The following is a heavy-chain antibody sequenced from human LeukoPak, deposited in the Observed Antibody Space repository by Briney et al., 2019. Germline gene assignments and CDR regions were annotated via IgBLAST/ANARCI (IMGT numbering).Heavy chain of an antibody. D-gene: IGHD3-10*01. CDR1: GFTFGSFT. CDR2: IRGTDTNT. J-gene: IGHJ6*02. Sequence: PGGSLRLSCAASGFTFGSFTMSWVRQAPGRSLEWVSAIRGTDTNTYYADSVRGRFTISRDNSNNTLFLQMNGVRAEDTAVYYCAKASFYYGSGNMSPLGIGYFTMDVWGQGTTVTVSS. V-gene: IGHV3-23*01. CDR3: AKASFYYGSGNMSPLGIGYFTMDV.